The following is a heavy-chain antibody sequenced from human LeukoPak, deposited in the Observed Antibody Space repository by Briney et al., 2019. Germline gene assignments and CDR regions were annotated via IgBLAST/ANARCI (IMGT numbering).Heavy chain of an antibody. D-gene: IGHD3-22*01. CDR3: ARGVETYYYDSSGYYHIL. Sequence: ASVKVSCKASGYTFTGYYIHWVRQAPGQGLEWMGWINPNSGGTNYAQKFQGRVTMTRDTSISTAYMELSRLRSDDTAVYYCARGVETYYYDSSGYYHILWGQGILVTVSS. V-gene: IGHV1-2*02. CDR1: GYTFTGYY. CDR2: INPNSGGT. J-gene: IGHJ4*02.